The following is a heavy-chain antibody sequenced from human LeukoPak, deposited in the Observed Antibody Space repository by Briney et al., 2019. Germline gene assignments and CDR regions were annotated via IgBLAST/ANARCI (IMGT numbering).Heavy chain of an antibody. D-gene: IGHD3-10*01. CDR1: GFTFSSYA. Sequence: PGRSLRLSCAASGFTFSSYAMHWVRQAPGKGLEWVALISYDGSNKYYADSVKGRFTISRDNAKNSLYLQMDSLRAEDTAVYYCAREQYISGKSLDYWGQGKLVTVSS. CDR3: AREQYISGKSLDY. CDR2: ISYDGSNK. V-gene: IGHV3-30*04. J-gene: IGHJ4*01.